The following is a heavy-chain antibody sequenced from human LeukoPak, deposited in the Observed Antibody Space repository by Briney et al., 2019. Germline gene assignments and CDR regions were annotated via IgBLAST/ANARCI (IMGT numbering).Heavy chain of an antibody. Sequence: ASVKVSCKASGYTFTSYGISWVRQAPGQGLEWMGWISAYNGNTNYAQKLQGRVTMTRDMSTSTVYMELSSLRSEDTAVYYCARDQYYYDSSGHFDYWGQGTLVTVSS. J-gene: IGHJ4*02. V-gene: IGHV1-18*01. CDR2: ISAYNGNT. CDR1: GYTFTSYG. D-gene: IGHD3-22*01. CDR3: ARDQYYYDSSGHFDY.